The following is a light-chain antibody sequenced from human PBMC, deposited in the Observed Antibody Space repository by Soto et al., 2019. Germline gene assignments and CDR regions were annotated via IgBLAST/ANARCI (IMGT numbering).Light chain of an antibody. V-gene: IGKV3-20*01. Sequence: EIVLTQSPGTLSLSPGERATLSCRASQSLGNTYLAWYQRKPGQAPRLLIYDASSRATDIPDRFSGSWAGTDFTLTISRLEPEYSAVYYCQQYGTLITFGQGTRLEIK. CDR1: QSLGNTY. CDR2: DAS. CDR3: QQYGTLIT. J-gene: IGKJ5*01.